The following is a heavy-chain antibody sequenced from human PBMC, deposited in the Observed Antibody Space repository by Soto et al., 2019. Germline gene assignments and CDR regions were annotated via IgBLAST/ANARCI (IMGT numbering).Heavy chain of an antibody. CDR2: IDPSDSYT. J-gene: IGHJ6*02. Sequence: LGESLKISCKGSGYSFTSYWISWVRQMPGKGLEWMGRIDPSDSYTNYSPSFQGHVTISADKSISTAYLQWSSLKASDTAMYYCARPVTIFGVVGTTYGMDVWGQGTTVTVSS. V-gene: IGHV5-10-1*01. D-gene: IGHD3-3*01. CDR3: ARPVTIFGVVGTTYGMDV. CDR1: GYSFTSYW.